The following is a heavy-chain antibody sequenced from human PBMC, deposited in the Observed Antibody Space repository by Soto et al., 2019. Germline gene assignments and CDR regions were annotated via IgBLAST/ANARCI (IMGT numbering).Heavy chain of an antibody. Sequence: ASVKVSCKASGYTFTSYGISWVRQAPGQGLEWMGWISAYNGNTNYAQKLQGRVTMTTDTSTSTAYMELRSLRPEDTAVYYCTTVTAVGSRWFGLHPLGPFDYWGQGTLVTVSS. J-gene: IGHJ4*02. V-gene: IGHV1-18*01. CDR2: ISAYNGNT. D-gene: IGHD3-10*01. CDR3: TTVTAVGSRWFGLHPLGPFDY. CDR1: GYTFTSYG.